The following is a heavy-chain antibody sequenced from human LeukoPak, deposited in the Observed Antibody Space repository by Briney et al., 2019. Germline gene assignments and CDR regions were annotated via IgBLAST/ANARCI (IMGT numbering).Heavy chain of an antibody. D-gene: IGHD5-24*01. J-gene: IGHJ4*02. CDR3: AKESIDGYNDY. V-gene: IGHV3-30*18. CDR2: ISYDGSNK. Sequence: GGSLRLSCAASGFTFSSYGMHWVRQAPGKGLEWEAVISYDGSNKYYADSVKGRFTISRDNSKNTLYLQMNSLRAEDTAVYYCAKESIDGYNDYWGQGTLVTVSS. CDR1: GFTFSSYG.